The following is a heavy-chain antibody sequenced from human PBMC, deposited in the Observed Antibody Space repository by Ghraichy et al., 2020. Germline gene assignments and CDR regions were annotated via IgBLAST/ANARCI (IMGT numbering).Heavy chain of an antibody. J-gene: IGHJ5*02. D-gene: IGHD3-22*01. CDR3: ARDERYYDSSGYSSWFDP. V-gene: IGHV4-4*07. Sequence: SETLSLTCTVSGGSISSYYWSWIRQPAGKGLEWIGHIYTTGSTNYNPSLKSRVTMSVDTSKNQFSLKLSSVTAADTAVYYCARDERYYDSSGYSSWFDPWGQGTLVTVSS. CDR2: IYTTGST. CDR1: GGSISSYY.